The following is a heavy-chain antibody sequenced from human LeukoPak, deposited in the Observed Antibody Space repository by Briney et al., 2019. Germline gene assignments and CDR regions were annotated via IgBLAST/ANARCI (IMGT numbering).Heavy chain of an antibody. J-gene: IGHJ6*03. V-gene: IGHV1-24*01. CDR1: GYTLTELS. D-gene: IGHD1-14*01. CDR3: ATDRALYPRRYYYYMDV. Sequence: ASVKVSCKVSGYTLTELSMHWVRQAPGKGLEWMGGFDPEDGETIYAQKFQGRVTMTEDTSTDTAYMELSSLRSEDTAVYYCATDRALYPRRYYYYMDVWGKGTTVTVSS. CDR2: FDPEDGET.